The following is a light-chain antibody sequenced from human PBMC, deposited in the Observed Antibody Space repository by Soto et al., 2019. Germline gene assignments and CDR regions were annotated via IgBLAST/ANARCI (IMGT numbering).Light chain of an antibody. J-gene: IGLJ2*01. CDR2: DVS. Sequence: QSALTQHASVSGSPGQSITISCTGTSIDVGGYNYVSWYQQHPGKAPKLMIYDVSNRPSGVSNRFSGSKSGNTASLTISGLQAEDEADYYCSSYTSSSTYVVFGEGTKLTVL. V-gene: IGLV2-14*01. CDR3: SSYTSSSTYVV. CDR1: SIDVGGYNY.